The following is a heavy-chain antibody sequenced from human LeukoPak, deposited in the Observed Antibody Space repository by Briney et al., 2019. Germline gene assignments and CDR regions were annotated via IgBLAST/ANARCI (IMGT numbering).Heavy chain of an antibody. D-gene: IGHD3-22*01. CDR1: GFPVSSNY. CDR3: ARGGTYYYDSSGYYYPFDL. J-gene: IGHJ4*02. CDR2: MYSGGST. V-gene: IGHV3-66*01. Sequence: QPGGSLRLSCAASGFPVSSNYMSWVRQAPGKGLEWVSVMYSGGSTYYADSVKGTFTISRDNSKNTLYLQMNRLRAEDTAVYYCARGGTYYYDSSGYYYPFDLGGQGTLVSVSS.